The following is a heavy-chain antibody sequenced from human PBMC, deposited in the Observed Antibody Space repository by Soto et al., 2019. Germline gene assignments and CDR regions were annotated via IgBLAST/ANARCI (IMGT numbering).Heavy chain of an antibody. CDR1: GFTFSNPA. V-gene: IGHV3-21*01. J-gene: IGHJ5*01. CDR2: ISSNSAYI. Sequence: GGSLRLSCAASGFTFSNPAMNWVRQGPGKGLEWVSTISSNSAYIYYTDALRGRFTTSRDNAKNSLHLQMNSLRAEDTAVYYCTRDASRDSTARGWFDPWGQGTTVTVSS. CDR3: TRDASRDSTARGWFDP. D-gene: IGHD3-10*01.